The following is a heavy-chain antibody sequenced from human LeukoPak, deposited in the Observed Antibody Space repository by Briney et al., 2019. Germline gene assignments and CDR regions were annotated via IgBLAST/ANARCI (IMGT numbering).Heavy chain of an antibody. CDR3: ARAYSSSWYGFGNWFDP. Sequence: SETLSLTCTVSGGSVSSGSYYWSWIRQPPGKGLEWIGYIYYSGSTNYNPSLKSRVTISVDTSKNQFSLKLSSVTAADTAVYYCARAYSSSWYGFGNWFDPWGQGTLVTVSS. V-gene: IGHV4-61*01. J-gene: IGHJ5*02. CDR2: IYYSGST. CDR1: GGSVSSGSYY. D-gene: IGHD6-13*01.